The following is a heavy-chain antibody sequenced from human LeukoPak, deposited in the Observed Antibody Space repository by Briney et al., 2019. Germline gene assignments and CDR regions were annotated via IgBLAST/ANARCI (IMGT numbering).Heavy chain of an antibody. CDR2: IKPNSGGT. CDR1: GYTFTGYY. D-gene: IGHD3-16*01. Sequence: ASVKVSCKASGYTFTGYYMHWVRQAPGHGLEWMGWIKPNSGGTNYAQKFQGWVTMTRDTSISTAYMELSRLRSDDTAVYYCARDGGLRSPFVDYWGQGTLATVSS. CDR3: ARDGGLRSPFVDY. V-gene: IGHV1-2*04. J-gene: IGHJ4*02.